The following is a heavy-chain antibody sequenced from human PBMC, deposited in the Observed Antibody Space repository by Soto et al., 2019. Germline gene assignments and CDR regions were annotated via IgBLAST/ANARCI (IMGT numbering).Heavy chain of an antibody. CDR3: AGPLVTTSGAFDI. Sequence: PGXSLRLSCAASGFTVGSNYMTWVRQAPGKGLEWVSGLYSAGXTYYTDPVKGRXXISRDNSXXTLYIQMNSLRAEDTAVYYCAGPLVTTSGAFDIWGQGTMVTV. CDR1: GFTVGSNY. CDR2: LYSAGXT. D-gene: IGHD4-17*01. V-gene: IGHV3-66*01. J-gene: IGHJ3*02.